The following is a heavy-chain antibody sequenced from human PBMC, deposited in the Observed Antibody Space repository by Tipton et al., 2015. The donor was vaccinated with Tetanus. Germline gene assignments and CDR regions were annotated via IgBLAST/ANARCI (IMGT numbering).Heavy chain of an antibody. D-gene: IGHD5-18*01. V-gene: IGHV4-31*03. CDR1: GGSISSGGYY. CDR2: IYYSGST. Sequence: TLSLTCTVSGGSISSGGYYWSWIRQHPGKGLEWIGYIYYSGSTYYNPSLKSRVTISVDTSKNQFSLKLSSVTAADTAVYYCASTEVPEQLWLRAGFDYWGQGTLVTVSS. J-gene: IGHJ4*02. CDR3: ASTEVPEQLWLRAGFDY.